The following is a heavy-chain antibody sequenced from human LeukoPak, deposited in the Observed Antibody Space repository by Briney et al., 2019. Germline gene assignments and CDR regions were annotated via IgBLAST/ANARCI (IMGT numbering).Heavy chain of an antibody. V-gene: IGHV3-9*01. CDR1: GFTVEDYA. D-gene: IGHD3-22*01. CDR2: ISWNSLSI. CDR3: ASLDSSGYYPHFDY. J-gene: IGHJ4*02. Sequence: PGGSLRLSCAASGFTVEDYAMHWGRQAPGKGLGWGSSISWNSLSIDYADSVKGRFTISRDNAKNYLYLQLNSLRPEDTALYYCASLDSSGYYPHFDYWGQGTLVTVSS.